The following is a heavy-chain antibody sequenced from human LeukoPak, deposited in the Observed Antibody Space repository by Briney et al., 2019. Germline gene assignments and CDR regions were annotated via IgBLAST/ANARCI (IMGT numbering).Heavy chain of an antibody. D-gene: IGHD1-26*01. J-gene: IGHJ5*01. CDR2: IYYSGST. CDR1: GGSISSHY. V-gene: IGHV4-59*11. CDR3: AREISGGGCYHDS. Sequence: SERLCPACTVSGGSISSHYWSWIRQPPGKGLEWIGYIYYSGSTNYNPSLKSRVTISVDTSKNQFSLKLSSVTAADTAVYYCAREISGGGCYHDSWGHGTLVTVSS.